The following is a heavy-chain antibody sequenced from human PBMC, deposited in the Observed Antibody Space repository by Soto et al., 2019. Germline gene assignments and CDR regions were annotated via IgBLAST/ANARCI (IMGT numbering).Heavy chain of an antibody. CDR1: GGTFSSYA. CDR3: VGGPGGDYVSYFDY. Sequence: QVQLVQSGAEVKKPGSSVKVSCKASGGTFSSYAISWVRQAPGQGLKWMGGIIPIFGTANYAQKFQGRVTITADESTSTAYMELSSLRSEDTAVYYCVGGPGGDYVSYFDYWGQGTLVTVSS. V-gene: IGHV1-69*01. CDR2: IIPIFGTA. D-gene: IGHD4-17*01. J-gene: IGHJ4*02.